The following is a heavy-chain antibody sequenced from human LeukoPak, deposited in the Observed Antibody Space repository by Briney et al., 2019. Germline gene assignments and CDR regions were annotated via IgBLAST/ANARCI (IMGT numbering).Heavy chain of an antibody. CDR1: GFTFSSYG. V-gene: IGHV3-23*01. CDR2: ISGSGGST. D-gene: IGHD4-17*01. CDR3: AKRKIYGDYANWFDP. Sequence: GGSLRLSCAASGFTFSSYGMSWVRQAPGKGLEWVSAISGSGGSTYHADSVKGRFTISRDNSKNTLYLQMNSLRAEDTAVYYCAKRKIYGDYANWFDPWGQGTLVTVSS. J-gene: IGHJ5*02.